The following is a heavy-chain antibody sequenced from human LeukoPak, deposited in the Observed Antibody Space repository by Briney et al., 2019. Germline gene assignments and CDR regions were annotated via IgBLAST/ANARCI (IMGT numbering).Heavy chain of an antibody. CDR1: GYTFTSYG. CDR3: AREAARHWFDP. J-gene: IGHJ5*02. D-gene: IGHD6-6*01. Sequence: GASVKVSCKASGYTFTSYGISWVRQAPGQGLEWMGGIIPIFGTANYAQKFQGRVTITTDESTSTAYMELSSLRSEDTAVYYCAREAARHWFDPWGQGTLVTVSS. CDR2: IIPIFGTA. V-gene: IGHV1-69*05.